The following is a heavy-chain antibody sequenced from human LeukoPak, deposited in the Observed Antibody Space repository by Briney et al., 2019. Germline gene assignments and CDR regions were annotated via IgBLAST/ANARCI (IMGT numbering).Heavy chain of an antibody. D-gene: IGHD3-10*01. CDR1: GGSISSSSYY. J-gene: IGHJ4*02. V-gene: IGHV4-39*01. CDR2: IYYSGST. Sequence: SETLSLTCTVSGGSISSSSYYWGWIRQPPGKGLEWIGSIYYSGSTYYNPSLKSRVTISVDTSKNQFSLKLSSVTAADTAVYYCARHTRSAGPGNYWGQGTLVTVSS. CDR3: ARHTRSAGPGNY.